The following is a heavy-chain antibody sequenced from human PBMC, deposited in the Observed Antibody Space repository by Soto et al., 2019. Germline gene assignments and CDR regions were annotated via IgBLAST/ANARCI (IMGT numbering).Heavy chain of an antibody. J-gene: IGHJ6*02. D-gene: IGHD3-10*01. CDR1: GFTFSSYG. CDR3: ARDRYYGSGSYYDLYYYGMDV. Sequence: GGSLRLSCAASGFTFSSYGMHWVRQAPGKGLEWVAVIWYDGSNKYYADSVKGRFTISRDNSKNTLYLQMNSLRAEDTAVYYCARDRYYGSGSYYDLYYYGMDVWGQGTTVTVSS. V-gene: IGHV3-33*01. CDR2: IWYDGSNK.